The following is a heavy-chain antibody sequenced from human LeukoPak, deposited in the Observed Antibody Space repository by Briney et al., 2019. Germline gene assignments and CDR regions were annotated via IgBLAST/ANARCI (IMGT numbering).Heavy chain of an antibody. CDR2: INPSGGST. Sequence: ASVKVSCKASGYTFTSYYMHWVRQAPGQGLEWMGIINPSGGSTSYAQKFQGRVTMTRDTSTSTVYMELSSLRSEDTAVYYCAREPLSWYKGYWFDPWGQGTLVTVSS. J-gene: IGHJ5*02. CDR3: AREPLSWYKGYWFDP. CDR1: GYTFTSYY. V-gene: IGHV1-46*01. D-gene: IGHD1-1*01.